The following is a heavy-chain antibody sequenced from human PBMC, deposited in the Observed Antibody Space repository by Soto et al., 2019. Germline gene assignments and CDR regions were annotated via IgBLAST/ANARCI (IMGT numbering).Heavy chain of an antibody. J-gene: IGHJ3*02. V-gene: IGHV3-48*01. Sequence: GGSLRLSCAASGFTFSSYSMNWVRQAPGKGLEWVSYISSSSSTIYYADSVKGRFTISRDNAKNSLYLQMNSLRAEDTAVYYCARDSKYDFWSGYLTREVAFDIWGQGTMVTVSS. CDR2: ISSSSSTI. CDR3: ARDSKYDFWSGYLTREVAFDI. D-gene: IGHD3-3*01. CDR1: GFTFSSYS.